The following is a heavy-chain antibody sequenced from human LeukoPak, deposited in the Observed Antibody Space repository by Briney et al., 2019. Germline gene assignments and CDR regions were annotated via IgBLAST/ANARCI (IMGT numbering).Heavy chain of an antibody. V-gene: IGHV3-74*01. Sequence: GGSLRLSCAASGFTFSSYWMHWVRQAPGKGLVWVSRINSDGSSTSYADSVKGRFTISRDNAKNTLYLQMNSLRVEDTAVYYCAKVAKYYYGSETYEHWGQGTPVTASS. D-gene: IGHD3-10*01. CDR2: INSDGSST. CDR1: GFTFSSYW. CDR3: AKVAKYYYGSETYEH. J-gene: IGHJ1*01.